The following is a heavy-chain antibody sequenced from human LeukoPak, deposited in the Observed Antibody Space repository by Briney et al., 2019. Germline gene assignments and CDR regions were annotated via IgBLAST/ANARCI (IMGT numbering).Heavy chain of an antibody. CDR1: GYTFTSYY. J-gene: IGHJ3*02. Sequence: ASVKVSCKASGYTFTSYYMHWVRQAPGQGLEWMGIINPSGGSTSYAQKFQGRVTMTRDTSTSTVYMELSSLRSEDTAVYYCASCSYYYDSGGYRHRAFDIWGQGTMVTVSS. CDR3: ASCSYYYDSGGYRHRAFDI. CDR2: INPSGGST. V-gene: IGHV1-46*01. D-gene: IGHD3-22*01.